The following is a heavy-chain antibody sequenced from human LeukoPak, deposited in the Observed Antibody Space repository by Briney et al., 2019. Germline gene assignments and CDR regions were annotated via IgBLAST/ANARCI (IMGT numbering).Heavy chain of an antibody. D-gene: IGHD6-6*01. J-gene: IGHJ4*02. V-gene: IGHV3-30*02. CDR1: GFTLTNYA. CDR3: AKVRSSSSQVFDY. Sequence: GGSLRLSCLISGFTLTNYAIHWVRQAPGKGLEWVAFIRYDGSNKYYADSVRGRFTISRDNSKNTLYLQMNSLRAEDTAVYYCAKVRSSSSQVFDYWGQGTLVTVSS. CDR2: IRYDGSNK.